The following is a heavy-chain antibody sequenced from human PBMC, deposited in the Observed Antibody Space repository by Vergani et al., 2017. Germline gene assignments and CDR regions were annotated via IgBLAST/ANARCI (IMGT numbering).Heavy chain of an antibody. CDR1: GGSISSYY. V-gene: IGHV4-4*07. CDR3: ARTESFILRYFHWAL. CDR2: IYTSGST. D-gene: IGHD3-9*01. J-gene: IGHJ4*02. Sequence: QVQLQESGPGLVKPSETLSLTCTVSGGSISSYYWSWIRQPAGKGLEWIGRIYTSGSTNYNPSLKSRVTISVDTSKNQFSLKLSSVTAADTAIYFCARTESFILRYFHWALWGQGTLVTVSS.